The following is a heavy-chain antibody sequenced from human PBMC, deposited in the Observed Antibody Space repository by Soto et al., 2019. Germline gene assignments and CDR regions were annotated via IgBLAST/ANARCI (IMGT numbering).Heavy chain of an antibody. CDR3: ARGDATKIVVNTDYGMDV. J-gene: IGHJ6*02. CDR1: GGSLSNYG. CDR2: IMPVFGTA. V-gene: IGHV1-69*12. D-gene: IGHD2-15*01. Sequence: QVQLVQSGAEVKKPGSSVKVSCKASGGSLSNYGISWVRQAPGQGLEWMGGIMPVFGTANYGQKFQGRVTMTGVESTSIVYMDVTSLRSEGTAVYYCARGDATKIVVNTDYGMDVWGQGTTVTVSS.